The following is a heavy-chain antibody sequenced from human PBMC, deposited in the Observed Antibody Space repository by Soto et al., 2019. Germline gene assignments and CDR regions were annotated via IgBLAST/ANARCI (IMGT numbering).Heavy chain of an antibody. J-gene: IGHJ4*02. V-gene: IGHV3-23*01. D-gene: IGHD6-13*01. CDR2: ISGTGGST. CDR1: GFTFRNYA. CDR3: AKDWYSSTWFAADF. Sequence: EVQLLESGGRLVQPGGALRLSCAASGFTFRNYAMSWVRLAPGTGLEWVSAISGTGGSTYYADSVKGRFTTSRDNSGNTLYLQMDSLRAEDTALYYCAKDWYSSTWFAADFWGQGTLVTVSS.